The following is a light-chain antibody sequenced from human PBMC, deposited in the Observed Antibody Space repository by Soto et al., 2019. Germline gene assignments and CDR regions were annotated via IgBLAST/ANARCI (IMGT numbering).Light chain of an antibody. CDR1: QSISNY. V-gene: IGKV1-39*01. Sequence: DIQMTQSPSSLSASVGDRVTITCRASQSISNYLSWYQQKPGKAPKLLINVASTLQSGVPSRFTRSGSGTDLTLAISSLQPEDFETYYCQQRSSTPQTLGGGTKVDIK. CDR2: VAS. J-gene: IGKJ4*01. CDR3: QQRSSTPQT.